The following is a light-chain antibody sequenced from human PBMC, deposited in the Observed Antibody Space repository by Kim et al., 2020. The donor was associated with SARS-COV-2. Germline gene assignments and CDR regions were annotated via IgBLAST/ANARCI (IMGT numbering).Light chain of an antibody. V-gene: IGLV3-21*04. CDR2: YDN. CDR3: QLWDTSSDHPGV. J-gene: IGLJ2*01. CDR1: NMGEKS. Sequence: PGGTAKIADRGENMGEKSVNGYQQRPAKAPVLFIYYDNDRPPGIPERFSGSNSGNPATLTIRRVDAGDEADYHCQLWDTSSDHPGVFGGGTQLTVL.